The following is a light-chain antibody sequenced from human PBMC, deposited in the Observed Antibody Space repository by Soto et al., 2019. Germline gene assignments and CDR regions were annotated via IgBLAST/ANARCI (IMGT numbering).Light chain of an antibody. CDR2: DAS. J-gene: IGKJ1*01. CDR3: QQYTNSNNPWM. V-gene: IGKV1-5*01. CDR1: QTISTW. Sequence: DIQVTQSPPTLSASVGDRVTITCRASQTISTWMAWYQQKPGKAPKLLVYDASTLQSGVASRFSGSGSGTEFTLIISGMQPDDYATAYCQQYTNSNNPWMFGQGTKVDIK.